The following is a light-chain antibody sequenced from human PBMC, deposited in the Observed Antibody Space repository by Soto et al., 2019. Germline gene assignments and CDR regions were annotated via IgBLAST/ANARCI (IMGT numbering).Light chain of an antibody. Sequence: QSALTQPACVSGSPGQSITISCNGTSSDVVGYNYVSWYQHHPGKAPKLMIYDVSNRPSGVSNRFSGSKSGNTASLTISGLQPEDEADYYCSSYTTSNTRQIVFGTGTKVTVL. CDR1: SSDVVGYNY. CDR2: DVS. CDR3: SSYTTSNTRQIV. J-gene: IGLJ1*01. V-gene: IGLV2-14*03.